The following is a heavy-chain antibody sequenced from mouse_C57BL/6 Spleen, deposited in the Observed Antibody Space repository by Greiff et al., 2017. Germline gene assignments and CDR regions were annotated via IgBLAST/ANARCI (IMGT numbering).Heavy chain of an antibody. CDR3: ARGGGNYEFAY. CDR1: GYTFTSYW. V-gene: IGHV1-69*01. D-gene: IGHD2-1*01. Sequence: QVQLQQPGAELVMPGASVKLSCKASGYTFTSYWMHWVKQRPGQGLEWIGEIDPSDSYTNYNQKFKGKSTLTVDKSSSTAYMQLSSLTSEDSAVYYRARGGGNYEFAYWGQGTLVTVSA. J-gene: IGHJ3*01. CDR2: IDPSDSYT.